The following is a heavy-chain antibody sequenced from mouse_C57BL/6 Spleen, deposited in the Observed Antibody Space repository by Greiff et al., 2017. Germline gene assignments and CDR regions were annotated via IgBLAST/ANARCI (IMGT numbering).Heavy chain of an antibody. Sequence: EVQLQESGPELVRPWASVTLSCTASGFTITSGYMCCVNQRPPQSQVWFGWIVPDDGNTEYASKFQGKATITADTSSNTAYLQMNSVTTEDTAVYYCATDYYGSSSLAYWGQGTLVTVSA. D-gene: IGHD1-1*01. CDR1: GFTITSGY. CDR3: ATDYYGSSSLAY. CDR2: IVPDDGNT. J-gene: IGHJ3*01. V-gene: IGHV14-4*01.